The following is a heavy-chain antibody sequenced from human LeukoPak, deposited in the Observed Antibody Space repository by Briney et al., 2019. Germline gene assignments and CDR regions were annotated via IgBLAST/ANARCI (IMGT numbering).Heavy chain of an antibody. CDR3: ARDAGWYYDILTGQKKDDAFDI. V-gene: IGHV1-18*01. Sequence: ASVTVSCKASGYTFTSYGISWVRQAPGQGFEWMGWISAYNGNTNYAQKLQGRVTMTTDTSTSTAYMELRSLRSEDTAVYYCARDAGWYYDILTGQKKDDAFDIWGQGTMVNVSS. J-gene: IGHJ3*02. D-gene: IGHD3-9*01. CDR1: GYTFTSYG. CDR2: ISAYNGNT.